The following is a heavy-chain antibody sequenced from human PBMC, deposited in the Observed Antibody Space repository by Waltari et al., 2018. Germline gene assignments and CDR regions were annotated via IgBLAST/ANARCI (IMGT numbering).Heavy chain of an antibody. CDR1: GFTFSSYE. V-gene: IGHV3-48*03. CDR3: ATDRAPGGKSLYFDC. Sequence: EMQLEESGGGLVQPGGSLRLSCGASGFTFSSYEMHWVRQAPGRGLEWLASITSTGSTIYYADSVKGRFTISRDNAKNSLYLQMTSLRAGDTAVYFCATDRAPGGKSLYFDCWGQGTLVTVYS. D-gene: IGHD2-8*02. J-gene: IGHJ4*02. CDR2: ITSTGSTI.